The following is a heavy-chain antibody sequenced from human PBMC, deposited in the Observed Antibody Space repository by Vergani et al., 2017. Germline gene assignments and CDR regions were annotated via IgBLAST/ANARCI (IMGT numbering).Heavy chain of an antibody. Sequence: QVQLVESGGGVVQPGRSLRLSCAASGFTFSSYGMHWVRQAPGKGLEWVAIIWYDGSNKYYADSVKGRFTISRDTSKNTLYLQMNSLRAEDTAVYYCAREVARGPSDVWGQGTTVTVSS. D-gene: IGHD2-15*01. V-gene: IGHV3-33*01. CDR1: GFTFSSYG. J-gene: IGHJ6*02. CDR3: AREVARGPSDV. CDR2: IWYDGSNK.